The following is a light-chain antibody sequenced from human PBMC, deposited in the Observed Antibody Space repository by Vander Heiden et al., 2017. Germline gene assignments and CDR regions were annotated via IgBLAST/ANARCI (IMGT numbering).Light chain of an antibody. Sequence: QSALTQPASVSGSPGQSITISCTGSSSDVGAYDYVSWYQQRPGKAPMLIIYEVNSRPAGVSSRFSGSKSDNTASLTISGLQADDEDDYYCSSYTTRTTVFGTGTTVTVL. J-gene: IGLJ1*01. CDR1: SSDVGAYDY. CDR3: SSYTTRTTV. CDR2: EVN. V-gene: IGLV2-14*01.